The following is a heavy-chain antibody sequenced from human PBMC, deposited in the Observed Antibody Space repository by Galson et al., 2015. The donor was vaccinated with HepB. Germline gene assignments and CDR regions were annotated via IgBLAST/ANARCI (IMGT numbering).Heavy chain of an antibody. CDR1: GFVFSNYW. J-gene: IGHJ6*02. Sequence: SLRLSCAASGFVFSNYWMTWVRQAPGKGLEWVANIKLDGSEENYVDSVRGRFTISRDNAKNLLYLQMNSLRAEDTAVYYCARQGEWAKYWYYAMDVWGQGTTVTVSS. CDR2: IKLDGSEE. D-gene: IGHD3-16*01. V-gene: IGHV3-7*03. CDR3: ARQGEWAKYWYYAMDV.